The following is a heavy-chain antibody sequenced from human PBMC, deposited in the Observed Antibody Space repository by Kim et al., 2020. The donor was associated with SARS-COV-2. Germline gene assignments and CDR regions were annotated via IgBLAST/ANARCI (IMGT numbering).Heavy chain of an antibody. CDR3: ARGGFNSKWYFNY. D-gene: IGHD6-13*01. V-gene: IGHV6-1*01. CDR2: TYYRSKWYY. CDR1: GDSVSSDSAA. Sequence: SQTLSLTCAISGDSVSSDSAAWNWIRQSPSRGLEWLGRTYYRSKWYYEYGVSVKSRITINPDTPKNQISLQLNSVTPEDTAVYYCARGGFNSKWYFNYWGQGTLVTVSS. J-gene: IGHJ4*02.